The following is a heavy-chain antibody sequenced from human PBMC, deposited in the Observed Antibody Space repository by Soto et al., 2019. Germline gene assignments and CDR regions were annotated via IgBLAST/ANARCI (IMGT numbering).Heavy chain of an antibody. CDR3: ARFKYSSSSKYWFDP. V-gene: IGHV1-18*01. CDR2: ISAYNGNT. D-gene: IGHD6-6*01. CDR1: GYTFTSYG. J-gene: IGHJ5*02. Sequence: ASVKVSCKASGYTFTSYGISWVRQAPGQGLEWMGWISAYNGNTNYAQKLQGRVTMTTDTSTSTAYMELRSLRSDDTAVYYCARFKYSSSSKYWFDPWGQGTLVTVSS.